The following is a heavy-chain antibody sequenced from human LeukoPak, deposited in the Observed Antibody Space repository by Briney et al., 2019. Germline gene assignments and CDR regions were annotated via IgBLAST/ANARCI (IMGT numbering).Heavy chain of an antibody. CDR2: IYYNGNT. CDR1: SASIRSSNYY. D-gene: IGHD3-22*01. CDR3: ARDLGQYYDTSDNWFDP. V-gene: IGHV4-39*02. Sequence: SETLSLTCTVSSASIRSSNYYWGWIRQPPGKGLEWIGSIYYNGNTYYNPSLKSRVTISVDTSKNQFSLKLNSVTAADTAVYYCARDLGQYYDTSDNWFDPWGQGTLVTVSS. J-gene: IGHJ5*02.